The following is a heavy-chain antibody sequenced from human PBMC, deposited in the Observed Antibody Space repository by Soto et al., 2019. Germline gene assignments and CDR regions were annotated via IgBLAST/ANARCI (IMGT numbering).Heavy chain of an antibody. CDR3: AKARRTAATVTTDNFDY. CDR2: ISGSGGST. Sequence: HPGGSLRLSCAASGFTFSSYAMNWVRQAPGEGLEWVSVISGSGGSTYSADSVKGRFTISRDNSKNTLYLQMNSLRAEDTAVYYCAKARRTAATVTTDNFDYWGQGTPVTVSS. CDR1: GFTFSSYA. V-gene: IGHV3-23*01. D-gene: IGHD4-17*01. J-gene: IGHJ4*02.